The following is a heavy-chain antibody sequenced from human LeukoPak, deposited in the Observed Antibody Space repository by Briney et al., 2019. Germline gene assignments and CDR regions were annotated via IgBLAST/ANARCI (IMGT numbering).Heavy chain of an antibody. D-gene: IGHD3-22*01. CDR3: ARDLSYYDSSGYLDY. V-gene: IGHV3-21*01. J-gene: IGHJ4*02. CDR2: ISSSSSYI. CDR1: GFTFSSYS. Sequence: GGSLRLSCAAPGFTFSSYSMNWVRQAPGKGLEWVSSISSSSSYIYYADSVKGRFTISRDNAKNSLYLQMNSLRAEDTAVYYCARDLSYYDSSGYLDYWGQGTLVTVSS.